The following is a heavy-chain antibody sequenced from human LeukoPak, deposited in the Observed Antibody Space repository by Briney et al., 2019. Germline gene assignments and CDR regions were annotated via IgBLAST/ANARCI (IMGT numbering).Heavy chain of an antibody. Sequence: PGGSLRLSCAASGFTFSSYGMHWVRQAPGKGLEWVSAISGSGGSTYYADSVKGRFTISRDNSKNTLYLQMNSLRAEDTAVYYCATLPGVKTTVVTPDWFDPWGPGILVTVSS. CDR1: GFTFSSYG. J-gene: IGHJ5*02. CDR2: ISGSGGST. CDR3: ATLPGVKTTVVTPDWFDP. V-gene: IGHV3-23*01. D-gene: IGHD4-23*01.